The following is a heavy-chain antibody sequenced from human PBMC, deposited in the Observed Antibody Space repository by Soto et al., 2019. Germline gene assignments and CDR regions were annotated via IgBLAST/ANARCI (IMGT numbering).Heavy chain of an antibody. CDR2: ISSTTNYI. V-gene: IGHV3-21*01. CDR1: GFSFTRYS. J-gene: IGHJ4*02. CDR3: ARESEDLTYNIDC. D-gene: IGHD1-1*01. Sequence: KPXGSLTLSLSASGFSFTRYSMNWVGPAPGKGIDWVSSISSTTNYIYYADSMKGRFTVSRDNAKNSVYLEMNSLSAEDTALYYCARESEDLTYNIDCWGQGTLVNVCS.